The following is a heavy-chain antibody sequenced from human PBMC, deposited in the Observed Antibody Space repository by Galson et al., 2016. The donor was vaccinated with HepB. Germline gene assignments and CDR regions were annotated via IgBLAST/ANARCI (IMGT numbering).Heavy chain of an antibody. D-gene: IGHD3-3*01. CDR1: GDTSQSMSSSSFN. J-gene: IGHJ6*02. Sequence: ESLSLTCTVSGDTSQSMSSSSFNWGWIRQSPTTGLEWVGNIDYRGTTSYNPSLESRVTISLDTSKRQFSLKVASVTAADTAVYYCVRRDDFDYWSGFRDAYGMDVWGQGTTVIVSS. CDR3: VRRDDFDYWSGFRDAYGMDV. CDR2: IDYRGTT. V-gene: IGHV4-39*01.